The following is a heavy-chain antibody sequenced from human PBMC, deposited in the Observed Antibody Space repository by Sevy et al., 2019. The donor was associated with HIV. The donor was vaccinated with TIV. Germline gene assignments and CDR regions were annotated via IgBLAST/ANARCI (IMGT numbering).Heavy chain of an antibody. Sequence: SETLSLTCTVSGGSITSLYWNWIRQPPGKGLEWIGTIYHAGNTYYNPSLKSRVTISLDTSKNQFSLKLSSVTAADTAVYYCASLGITIVRGVNDNWFDPWGLGTLVTVSS. V-gene: IGHV4-59*08. CDR2: IYHAGNT. CDR3: ASLGITIVRGVNDNWFDP. D-gene: IGHD3-10*01. CDR1: GGSITSLY. J-gene: IGHJ5*02.